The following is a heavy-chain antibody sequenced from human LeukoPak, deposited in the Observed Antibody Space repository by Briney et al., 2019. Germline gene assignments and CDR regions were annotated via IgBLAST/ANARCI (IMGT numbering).Heavy chain of an antibody. J-gene: IGHJ5*02. CDR2: IKQDGSEK. D-gene: IGHD2-2*01. CDR3: ARDDCSSISCYHNWFDP. CDR1: GFTFSSYW. Sequence: GGSLRLSCAASGFTFSSYWMIWVRQAPGKGLEWGATIKQDGSEKYYVDSVKGRFTISRDNAKNSLYLQMNSLRAEDTAVYYCARDDCSSISCYHNWFDPWGQGTLVTVSS. V-gene: IGHV3-7*01.